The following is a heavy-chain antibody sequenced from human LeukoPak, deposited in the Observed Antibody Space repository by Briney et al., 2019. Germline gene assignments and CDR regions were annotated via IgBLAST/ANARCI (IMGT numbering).Heavy chain of an antibody. Sequence: GGSLRLSCEASGFTFSGYEMNWVRQAPGKGLEWISYICGRGITTYYADSVKGRFTISRDDAKKLLYLEMNSLSAEDTAVYYCARGLYYYGCGNYVPGLSDSWGQGTLVTVSS. D-gene: IGHD3-10*01. CDR1: GFTFSGYE. J-gene: IGHJ4*02. CDR2: ICGRGITT. V-gene: IGHV3-48*03. CDR3: ARGLYYYGCGNYVPGLSDS.